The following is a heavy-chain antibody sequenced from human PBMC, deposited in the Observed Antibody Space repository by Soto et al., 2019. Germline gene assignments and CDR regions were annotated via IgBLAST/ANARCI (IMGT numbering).Heavy chain of an antibody. CDR1: GFTFSSYA. CDR2: ISGGGHNT. V-gene: IGHV3-23*01. J-gene: IGHJ4*02. CDR3: AKVGDFVVLPAGILYY. D-gene: IGHD2-8*01. Sequence: GGSLRLSCAASGFTFSSYAMSWVRQAPGKGLEWVSAISGGGHNTYYTPSVKGRFTISRDDFKNTLYLQMNSLRTEDTAMYYCAKVGDFVVLPAGILYYWGPGSLVTVSS.